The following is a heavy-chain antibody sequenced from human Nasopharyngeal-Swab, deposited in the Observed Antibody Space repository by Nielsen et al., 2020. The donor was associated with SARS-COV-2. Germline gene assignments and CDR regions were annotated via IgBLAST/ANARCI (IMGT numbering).Heavy chain of an antibody. CDR2: ISGSGGST. D-gene: IGHD4-17*01. V-gene: IGHV3-23*01. CDR3: ATTVTTGTGDY. Sequence: GESLKISCAASGFTFSSYAMSWVRQAPGKGLEWVSAISGSGGSTYYADSVKGRFTISRDNSKNTLYLQMNSLRAEDTAVYYCATTVTTGTGDYWGQGTLVTVSS. CDR1: GFTFSSYA. J-gene: IGHJ4*02.